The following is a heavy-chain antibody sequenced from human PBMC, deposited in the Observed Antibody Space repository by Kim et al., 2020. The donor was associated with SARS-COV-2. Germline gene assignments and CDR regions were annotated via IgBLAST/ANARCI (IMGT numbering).Heavy chain of an antibody. Sequence: SQTLSLTCAISGDSVSSNIAAWNWIRQSPSRGLEWLGRTYYRSRWYNDYALSVKSRITIIPDASKNQFSLHLESVTPEDTAVYYCARDQSGLDPWGQGTLVTVSS. J-gene: IGHJ5*02. CDR1: GDSVSSNIAA. V-gene: IGHV6-1*01. CDR2: TYYRSRWYN. CDR3: ARDQSGLDP.